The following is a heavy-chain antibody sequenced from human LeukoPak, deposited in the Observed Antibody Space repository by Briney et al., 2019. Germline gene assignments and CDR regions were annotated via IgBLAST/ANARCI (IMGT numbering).Heavy chain of an antibody. J-gene: IGHJ4*02. V-gene: IGHV4-39*01. CDR3: ASAHYGDPFDY. D-gene: IGHD4-17*01. CDR1: GGSISSSSYY. CDR2: IYYSGST. Sequence: SETLSLTCTVSGGSISSSSYYWGWIRQPPGKGLEWIGSIYYSGSTYYNPSLKSRVTIFVDTSKNQCYLRLSSVTAADTAVYYCASAHYGDPFDYWGQGTLVTVSS.